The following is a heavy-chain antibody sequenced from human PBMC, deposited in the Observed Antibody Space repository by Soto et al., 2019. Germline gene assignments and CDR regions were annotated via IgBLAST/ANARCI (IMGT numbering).Heavy chain of an antibody. D-gene: IGHD3-3*01. CDR3: ASYNFGVFFDY. CDR1: GAPITINY. V-gene: IGHV4-59*01. Sequence: SETLSLTCTVSGAPITINYWSWIRQAPGKGLEWIGYIYYSGSTNYNPSLKSRVTISVDTSKKQFSLKLSSVTAADTAVYYCASYNFGVFFDYWGQGTLVTVSS. J-gene: IGHJ4*02. CDR2: IYYSGST.